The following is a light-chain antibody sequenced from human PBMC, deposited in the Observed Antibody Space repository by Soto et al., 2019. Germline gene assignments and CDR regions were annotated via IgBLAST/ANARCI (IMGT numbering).Light chain of an antibody. CDR2: DVS. CDR1: STDVGGYNY. Sequence: QSALTQPRSVSGSPGQSVTIFCTGTSTDVGGYNYVSWYQQHPGKVPKLMLYDVSKRPSGVPDRFSGSKSGNTASLTISGLQAEDAADYYCCSYAGRDTLYVFGSGTKVTVL. J-gene: IGLJ1*01. CDR3: CSYAGRDTLYV. V-gene: IGLV2-11*01.